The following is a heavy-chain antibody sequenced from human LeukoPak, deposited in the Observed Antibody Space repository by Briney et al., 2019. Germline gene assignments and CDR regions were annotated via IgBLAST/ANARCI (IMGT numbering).Heavy chain of an antibody. V-gene: IGHV1-2*02. CDR2: INPNSGGT. D-gene: IGHD6-6*01. Sequence: ASVKVSCKASGYTFTGYYMHWVRQAPGQGLEWMGWINPNSGGTSYAQKFQGRVTMTRDTSISTVYVDLSRLRSDDTAVYYCARLISTSSSRFSDYWGQGTLVTVSS. CDR3: ARLISTSSSRFSDY. J-gene: IGHJ4*02. CDR1: GYTFTGYY.